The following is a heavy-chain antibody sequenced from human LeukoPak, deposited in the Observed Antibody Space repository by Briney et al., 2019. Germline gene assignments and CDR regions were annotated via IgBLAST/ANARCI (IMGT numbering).Heavy chain of an antibody. J-gene: IGHJ6*03. Sequence: SETLSLTCTVSGGSISSSSYYWGWIRQPPGKGLEWIGSIYYSGSTNYNPSLKSRVTISVDTSKNQFSLKLSSVTAADAAVYYCARTTEGYCRGRSCYSYYYYMDVWGKGTTVTVSS. CDR3: ARTTEGYCRGRSCYSYYYYMDV. D-gene: IGHD2-15*01. CDR1: GGSISSSSYY. CDR2: IYYSGST. V-gene: IGHV4-39*07.